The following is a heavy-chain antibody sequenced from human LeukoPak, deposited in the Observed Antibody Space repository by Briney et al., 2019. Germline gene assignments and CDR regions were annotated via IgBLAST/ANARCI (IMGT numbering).Heavy chain of an antibody. CDR3: AKDSLRYFGWLEVLFDY. V-gene: IGHV3-30*18. CDR2: ISYDGSNK. Sequence: PGGSLRLSCAASGFTFSSYGMHWVRQAPGKGLEWVAVISYDGSNKYYADSVKGRFTISRDNSKNTLYLQMNSLRAEDTAVYYCAKDSLRYFGWLEVLFDYWGQGTLVTVSS. CDR1: GFTFSSYG. J-gene: IGHJ4*02. D-gene: IGHD3-9*01.